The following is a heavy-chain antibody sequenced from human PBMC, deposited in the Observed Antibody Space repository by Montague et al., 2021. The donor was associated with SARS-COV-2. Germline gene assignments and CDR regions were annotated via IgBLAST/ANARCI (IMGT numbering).Heavy chain of an antibody. Sequence: SETLSLTCTVSGGSISSSSYYWGWIRQPPGKGLEWIGYIYYSGSTNYNPSLKSRVTISVDTSKNQFSLKLSSVTAADTAVYYCARRGLGYGSGGSCPNAFDIWGQGTMVTVSS. V-gene: IGHV4-61*05. CDR3: ARRGLGYGSGGSCPNAFDI. J-gene: IGHJ3*02. CDR2: IYYSGST. CDR1: GGSISSSSYY. D-gene: IGHD2-15*01.